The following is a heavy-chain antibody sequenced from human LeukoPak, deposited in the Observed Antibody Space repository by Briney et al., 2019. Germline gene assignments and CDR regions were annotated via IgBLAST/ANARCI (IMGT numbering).Heavy chain of an antibody. D-gene: IGHD6-19*01. CDR2: ISDYNGNT. J-gene: IGHJ6*03. CDR3: ERVCWLVLSDYYYYMDV. V-gene: IGHV1-18*01. CDR1: GYTFTSYG. Sequence: ASVKVSCKASGYTFTSYGISWVRQPPGQGLEWMGWISDYNGNTNYAQKLQGRVTMTTDPSTSTAYMELRSLRSDDTAVYYCERVCWLVLSDYYYYMDVWGKGTTVTVSS.